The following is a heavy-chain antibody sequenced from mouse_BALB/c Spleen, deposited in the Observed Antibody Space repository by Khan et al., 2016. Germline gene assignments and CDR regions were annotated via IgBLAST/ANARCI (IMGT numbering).Heavy chain of an antibody. CDR2: IDPANGNT. D-gene: IGHD1-2*01. CDR3: APYGRGLAY. CDR1: GFNIKDTY. J-gene: IGHJ3*01. Sequence: EVQLQESGAELVKPGASVKLSCTASGFNIKDTYMHWLIQRPEQGLEWIGRIDPANGNTIYDPKFQGKATITSDTSSNTAYLQLSSLTSEDTAVYYCAPYGRGLAYWGQGTLVTVSA. V-gene: IGHV14-3*02.